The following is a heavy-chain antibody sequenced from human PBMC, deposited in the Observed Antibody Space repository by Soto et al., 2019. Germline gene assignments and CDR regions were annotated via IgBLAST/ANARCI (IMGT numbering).Heavy chain of an antibody. D-gene: IGHD5-18*01. V-gene: IGHV4-39*01. J-gene: IGHJ4*02. Sequence: QLQLQESGPGLEKPSETLSLTCTVSGGSISSSSYYWGWIRQPPGKGLEWIGSVYYSGSTYYNPSLKSRVTISVDTSKNQFSLKLSSVTAADTAVYYCARHGYSYAFDYWGQGTLVTVSS. CDR3: ARHGYSYAFDY. CDR2: VYYSGST. CDR1: GGSISSSSYY.